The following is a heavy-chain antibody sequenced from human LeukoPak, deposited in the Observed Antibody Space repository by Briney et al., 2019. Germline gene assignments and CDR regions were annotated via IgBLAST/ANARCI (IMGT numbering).Heavy chain of an antibody. CDR3: ARGDSSGWYYFFDY. J-gene: IGHJ4*02. CDR2: VSYGGST. D-gene: IGHD6-19*01. Sequence: SETLSLTCTVSGGSISSYYWSWIRQPPGKGLEWIGYVSYGGSTNDNPSLRSRLTISVDTSKKQFSLKLSSVTAADTAVYYCARGDSSGWYYFFDYWGQGTLVTVSS. CDR1: GGSISSYY. V-gene: IGHV4-59*01.